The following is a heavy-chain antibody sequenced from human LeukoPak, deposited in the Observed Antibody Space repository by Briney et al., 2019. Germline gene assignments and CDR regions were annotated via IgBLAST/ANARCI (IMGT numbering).Heavy chain of an antibody. D-gene: IGHD2-2*01. J-gene: IGHJ6*02. CDR2: IYHSGST. CDR3: ARVLGEGVPAAEYYYYYGMDV. CDR1: GGSISSSNW. V-gene: IGHV4-4*02. Sequence: KASRTLSLTCAVSGGSISSSNWWSWVRQPPGKGLEWIGEIYHSGSTNYNPSLKSRVTISVDKSKNQFSLKLSSVTAADTAVYYCARVLGEGVPAAEYYYYYGMDVWGQGTTVTVSS.